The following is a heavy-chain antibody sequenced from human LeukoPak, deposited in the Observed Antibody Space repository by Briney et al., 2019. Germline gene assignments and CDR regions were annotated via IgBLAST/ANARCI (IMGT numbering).Heavy chain of an antibody. J-gene: IGHJ4*02. CDR1: GFTVSSNY. D-gene: IGHD3-22*01. CDR2: ISYDGSNK. V-gene: IGHV3-30*18. Sequence: GGSLRLSCAVSGFTVSSNYMSWVRQAPGKGLEWVAVISYDGSNKYYADSVKGRFTISRDNSKNTLYLQMNSLRAEDTAVYYCAKDLALITMIVVVIADLPDYWGQGTLVTVSS. CDR3: AKDLALITMIVVVIADLPDY.